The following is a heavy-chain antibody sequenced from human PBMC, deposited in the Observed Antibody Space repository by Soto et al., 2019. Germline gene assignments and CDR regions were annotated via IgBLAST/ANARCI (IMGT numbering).Heavy chain of an antibody. J-gene: IGHJ4*02. CDR2: VYYTAIS. CDR3: ASQYSSSWYVGPLNY. D-gene: IGHD6-13*01. CDR1: GDSISMSCYD. Sequence: PSETLSLSCTASGDSISMSCYDWGWMPQSPGKGWESIASVYYTAISYYNPSLNSCAITPVDSSTNQFSLKLSSVTAADAGVYYCASQYSSSWYVGPLNYWGKGTRVSVSS. V-gene: IGHV4-39*01.